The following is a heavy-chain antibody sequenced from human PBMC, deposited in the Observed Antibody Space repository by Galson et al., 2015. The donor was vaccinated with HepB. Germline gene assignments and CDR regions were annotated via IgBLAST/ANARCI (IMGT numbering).Heavy chain of an antibody. D-gene: IGHD2-2*01. CDR3: ARGCSSTSCYV. V-gene: IGHV3-48*02. CDR2: INRDSSII. J-gene: IGHJ6*02. Sequence: CAASGFTFSSYGMNWVRQAPGKGLEWVSYINRDSSIINYADSVKGRFTISRDNAKNSLYLQMNSLRDDDTAVYYCARGCSSTSCYVRGQGTTVTVSS. CDR1: GFTFSSYG.